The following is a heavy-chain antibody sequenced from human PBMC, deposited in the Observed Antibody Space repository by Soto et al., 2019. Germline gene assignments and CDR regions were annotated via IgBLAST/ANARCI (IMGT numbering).Heavy chain of an antibody. D-gene: IGHD3-10*01. CDR2: ISSSGSTI. CDR3: ARGSYYYGSGSYLFDY. CDR1: GFTFSYYA. J-gene: IGHJ4*02. V-gene: IGHV3-11*01. Sequence: GGSLRLSCAASGFTFSYYAMTWVRQVPGKGLEWVSYISSSGSTIYYADSVKGRFTISRDNAKNSLYLQMNSLRAEDTAVYYCARGSYYYGSGSYLFDYWGQGTLVTVSS.